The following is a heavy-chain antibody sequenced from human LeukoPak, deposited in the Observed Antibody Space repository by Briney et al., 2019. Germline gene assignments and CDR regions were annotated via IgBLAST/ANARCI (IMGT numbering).Heavy chain of an antibody. CDR3: ASESTYRYSY. CDR1: GGSISSYY. CDR2: IYYSGST. J-gene: IGHJ4*02. V-gene: IGHV4-59*12. Sequence: PSETLSLTCTVSGGSISSYYWSWIRQPPGKGLEWIGYIYYSGSTYYNPSLRSRVTISVDTSKNQFSLKLSSVTAADTAVYHCASESTYRYSYWGQGTLVTVSS. D-gene: IGHD5-18*01.